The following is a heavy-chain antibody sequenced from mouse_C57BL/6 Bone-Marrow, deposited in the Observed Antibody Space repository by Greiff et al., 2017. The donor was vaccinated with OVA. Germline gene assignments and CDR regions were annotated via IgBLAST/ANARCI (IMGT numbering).Heavy chain of an antibody. CDR3: AAYDGYYEYFDV. Sequence: QVQLQQPGAELVKPGASVKVSCKASGYTFTSYWMHWVKQRPGQGLEWIGRIHPSDSDTNYNQKFKGKATLTVDKSSSTAYVQLSSLTSEDSAVYYCAAYDGYYEYFDVWGTGTTVTVSS. V-gene: IGHV1-74*01. D-gene: IGHD2-3*01. CDR2: IHPSDSDT. J-gene: IGHJ1*03. CDR1: GYTFTSYW.